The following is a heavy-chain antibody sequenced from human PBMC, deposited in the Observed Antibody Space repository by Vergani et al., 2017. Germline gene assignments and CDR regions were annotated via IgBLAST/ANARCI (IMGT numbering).Heavy chain of an antibody. CDR1: GFSLTSSGMR. CDR2: IDWDDDK. CDR3: ARTRGGPAYISRLYYFDF. V-gene: IGHV2-70*04. J-gene: IGHJ4*02. Sequence: QVPFKESGPALVNPSQALTLPCPFSGFSLTSSGMRVSWFRPSPGKALEWLARIDWDDDKFYSASLKTRLAISKALSNDLVVLTMTNMGPADTVTYYCARTRGGPAYISRLYYFDFLGQGTLGTVSS. D-gene: IGHD3-16*01.